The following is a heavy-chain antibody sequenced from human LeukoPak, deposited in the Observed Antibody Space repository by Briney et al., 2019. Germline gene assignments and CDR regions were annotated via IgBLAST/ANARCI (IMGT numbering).Heavy chain of an antibody. CDR1: GGSISSSRYH. V-gene: IGHV4-39*01. J-gene: IGHJ4*02. CDR3: ATIFDFTSGGYDY. CDR2: IFYDGTT. D-gene: IGHD3-9*01. Sequence: SETLALTCTVSGGSISSSRYHWGWIRQPPGKGLEWIGSIFYDGTTYFNPSLKSRVTMSVDTSKNQFSLKVRSVTAADTAVYHCATIFDFTSGGYDYWGQGALVTVSS.